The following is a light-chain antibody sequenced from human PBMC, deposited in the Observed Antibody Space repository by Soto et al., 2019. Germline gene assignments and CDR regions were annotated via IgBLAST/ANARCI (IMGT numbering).Light chain of an antibody. CDR2: DAS. V-gene: IGKV1-5*01. CDR3: QQYNSYWT. CDR1: QSISSY. J-gene: IGKJ1*01. Sequence: DIQMTQSPSSLSASVGDRVTINCRASQSISSYLNWYQQKPGKAPKLLIYDASSLESGVPSRFSGSGSGTEFTLTISSLQPDDFATYYCQQYNSYWTFGQGTKVDIK.